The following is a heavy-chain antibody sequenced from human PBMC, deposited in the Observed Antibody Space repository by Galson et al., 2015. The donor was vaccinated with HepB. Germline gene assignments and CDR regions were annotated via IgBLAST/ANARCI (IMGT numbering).Heavy chain of an antibody. Sequence: SLRLSCATSGFTFNDFYMTWIRQAPGRGLEYISYIGSGDNNIYYADSVKGRFTISRDDAKDSLYLQMTGLRAEDTAVYYCATVLRGSGGYYSPHYWGQGTPVTVS. CDR1: GFTFNDFY. CDR3: ATVLRGSGGYYSPHY. CDR2: IGSGDNNI. J-gene: IGHJ4*02. V-gene: IGHV3-11*01. D-gene: IGHD3-22*01.